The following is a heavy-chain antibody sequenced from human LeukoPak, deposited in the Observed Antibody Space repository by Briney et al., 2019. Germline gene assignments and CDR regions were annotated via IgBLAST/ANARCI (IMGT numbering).Heavy chain of an antibody. V-gene: IGHV1-69*05. D-gene: IGHD2-2*01. Sequence: SVKVSCXASGGTFSSYAISWVRQAPGQGLEWMGRIIPIFGTANYAQKFQGRVTITTDESTSTAYMELSSLRSEDTAVYYCARGGEDCSSTSCYEDPWFDPWGQGTLVTVSS. CDR1: GGTFSSYA. J-gene: IGHJ5*02. CDR3: ARGGEDCSSTSCYEDPWFDP. CDR2: IIPIFGTA.